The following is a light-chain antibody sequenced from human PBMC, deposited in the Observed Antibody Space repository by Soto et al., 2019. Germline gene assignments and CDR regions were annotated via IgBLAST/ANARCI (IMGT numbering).Light chain of an antibody. Sequence: EIVLTQSPGTLSLSPGERATLSRRASQSVSSNYLAWYQQIPGQPPRLLISDASSRATGIPDRFSGTGSGTDFTLTISRLEPEDFAVYYCQQYGSSRWTFGQGTKVEIK. CDR3: QQYGSSRWT. CDR1: QSVSSNY. J-gene: IGKJ1*01. V-gene: IGKV3-20*01. CDR2: DAS.